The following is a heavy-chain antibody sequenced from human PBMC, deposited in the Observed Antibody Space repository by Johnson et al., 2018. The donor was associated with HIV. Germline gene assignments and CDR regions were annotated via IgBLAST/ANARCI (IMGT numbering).Heavy chain of an antibody. D-gene: IGHD1-26*01. Sequence: VQLVESGGGLVQPGGSLRLSCEASGFTFSSYWMSWVRQAPGKGLEWVGRIKSKTDGGTTDYAAPVKGRFTISRDDSKNTLYLQMNSLKTEDMAVYYCTTDVPGGPYYNAFDIWGQGTMVTVSS. V-gene: IGHV3-15*01. CDR1: GFTFSSYW. CDR3: TTDVPGGPYYNAFDI. J-gene: IGHJ3*02. CDR2: IKSKTDGGTT.